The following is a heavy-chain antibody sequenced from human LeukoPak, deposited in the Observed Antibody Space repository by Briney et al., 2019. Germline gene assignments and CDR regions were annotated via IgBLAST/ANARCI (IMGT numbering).Heavy chain of an antibody. CDR1: GFTFSSYA. CDR2: ISGSGGST. Sequence: GGSLRLSCAASGFTFSSYAMSWVRQAPGKGLEWVSAISGSGGSTYYAASVKGRFTISRDNSKNTLYLQVNSLTAEDTAVYYCANLKRPFYYWGQGTLVTVSS. CDR3: ANLKRPFYY. V-gene: IGHV3-23*01. J-gene: IGHJ4*02.